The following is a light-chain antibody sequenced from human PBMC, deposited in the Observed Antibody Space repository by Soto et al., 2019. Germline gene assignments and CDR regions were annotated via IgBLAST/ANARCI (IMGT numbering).Light chain of an antibody. CDR1: QDISDV. V-gene: IGKV1-33*01. CDR2: DAS. J-gene: IGKJ5*01. CDR3: QQFYDRPIT. Sequence: DIQMTQSPSALSGSVGDRVTITCQASQDISDVLNWYQQQPGKAPKVLIYDASKLQTGVPSRFSGRGSGKDFTFTISSLQPDDSGTYYCQQFYDRPITFGQGTRLEIK.